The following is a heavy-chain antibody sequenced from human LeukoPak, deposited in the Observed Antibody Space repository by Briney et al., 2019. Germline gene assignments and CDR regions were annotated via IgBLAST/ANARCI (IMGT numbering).Heavy chain of an antibody. CDR3: ARDVRAAAGTTYYYYYGMDV. D-gene: IGHD6-13*01. J-gene: IGHJ6*02. CDR1: GGSISSYY. CDR2: IYTSGST. V-gene: IGHV4-4*07. Sequence: KTSETLSLTCTVSGGSISSYYWSWIRQPAGKGLEWIGRIYTSGSTNYNPSLKSRVTMSVDTSKNQFSLKLSSVTAADTAVYYCARDVRAAAGTTYYYYYGMDVWGQGTTVTVSS.